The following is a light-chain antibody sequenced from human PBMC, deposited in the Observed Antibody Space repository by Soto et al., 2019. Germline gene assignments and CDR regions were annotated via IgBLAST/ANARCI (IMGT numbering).Light chain of an antibody. CDR3: QHQSSWPRT. J-gene: IGKJ1*01. Sequence: DIVMTQSACTLSVSAGERATLSWRASQSVGNNLAWYQQKPGQAPRLLVHGASTRATGIPARFSGSGSGTEFTLTISSLQSEDFAVYYCQHQSSWPRTFGQGTKVDIK. CDR2: GAS. CDR1: QSVGNN. V-gene: IGKV3-15*01.